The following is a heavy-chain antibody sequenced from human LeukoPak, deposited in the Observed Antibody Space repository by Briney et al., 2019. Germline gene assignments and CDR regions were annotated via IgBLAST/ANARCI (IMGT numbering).Heavy chain of an antibody. V-gene: IGHV4-39*07. CDR3: ATRDY. CDR1: GGSISSSSYC. J-gene: IGHJ4*02. Sequence: SETLSLTCTVSGGSISSSSYCWGWIRQPPGKGLEWIGEINHSGSTNYNPSLKSRVTISVDTSKNQFSLKLRSVTAADTAVYYCATRDYWGQGALVTVSS. CDR2: INHSGST.